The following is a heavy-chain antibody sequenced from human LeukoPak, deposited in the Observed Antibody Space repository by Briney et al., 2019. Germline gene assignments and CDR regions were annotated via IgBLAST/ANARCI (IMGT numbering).Heavy chain of an antibody. D-gene: IGHD5-24*01. CDR1: GDSVNSHSYY. CDR3: VRHISTNTGYFDS. V-gene: IGHV4-39*01. CDR2: VYYDGTS. J-gene: IGHJ4*02. Sequence: SETLSLTCTVSGDSVNSHSYYWGWLRQPPGKGLEWIGSVYYDGTSYSNPSLKSRVAVFVDTSRDQFSLDLSFVTAADTALYYCVRHISTNTGYFDSCGQGTLVSVSS.